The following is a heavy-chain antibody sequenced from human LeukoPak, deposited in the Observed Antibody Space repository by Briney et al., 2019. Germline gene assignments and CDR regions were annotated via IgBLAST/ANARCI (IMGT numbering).Heavy chain of an antibody. Sequence: GGSLRLSCAASGFTFSSYAMHWVRQAPGKGLEWVAVISYDGSFEDYADSVKGRFTISRDKSKNTVFLQMNSLKPEDTAVYYCARGARKGDDYGGFLDYWGQGTLVTVSS. CDR2: ISYDGSFE. V-gene: IGHV3-30*04. CDR1: GFTFSSYA. J-gene: IGHJ4*02. CDR3: ARGARKGDDYGGFLDY. D-gene: IGHD4-23*01.